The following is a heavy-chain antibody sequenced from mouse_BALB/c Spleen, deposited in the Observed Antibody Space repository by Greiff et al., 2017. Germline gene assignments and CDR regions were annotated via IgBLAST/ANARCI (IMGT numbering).Heavy chain of an antibody. CDR2: ISDGGSYT. Sequence: EVLLVESGGGLVKPGGSLKLSCAASGFTFSDYYMYWVRQTPEKRLEWVATISDGGSYTYYPDSVKGRFTISRDNAKNNLYLQMSSLKSEDTAMYYCARDRDYGSSYRFAYWGQGTLVTVSA. CDR1: GFTFSDYY. CDR3: ARDRDYGSSYRFAY. V-gene: IGHV5-4*02. D-gene: IGHD1-1*01. J-gene: IGHJ3*01.